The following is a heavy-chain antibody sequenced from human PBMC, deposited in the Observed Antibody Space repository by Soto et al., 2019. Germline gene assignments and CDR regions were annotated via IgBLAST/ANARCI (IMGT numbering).Heavy chain of an antibody. CDR3: AKVGPEYGDFRENYYYYGMDV. D-gene: IGHD4-17*01. CDR1: GFTFSSYA. V-gene: IGHV3-23*01. CDR2: ISGSGGST. Sequence: GSLRLSCAASGFTFSSYAMSWVRQAPGKGLEWVSAISGSGGSTYYADSVKGRFTISRDNSKNTLYLQMNSLRAEDTAVYYCAKVGPEYGDFRENYYYYGMDVWGQGTTVTVSS. J-gene: IGHJ6*02.